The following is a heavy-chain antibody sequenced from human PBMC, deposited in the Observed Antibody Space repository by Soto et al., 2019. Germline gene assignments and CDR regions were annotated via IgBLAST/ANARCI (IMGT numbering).Heavy chain of an antibody. D-gene: IGHD1-26*01. J-gene: IGHJ4*02. CDR2: IYTSGST. Sequence: QVQLQESGPGLVKPSETLSLTCTVSGGSISSYYWSWIRQPAGKGLEWIGRIYTSGSTNYNPPLKDWVTQARDTSKNQVPPKPRLWAAPDTARYLCGREHQRGSYGGALDYWGQGTLVTVSS. V-gene: IGHV4-4*07. CDR1: GGSISSYY. CDR3: GREHQRGSYGGALDY.